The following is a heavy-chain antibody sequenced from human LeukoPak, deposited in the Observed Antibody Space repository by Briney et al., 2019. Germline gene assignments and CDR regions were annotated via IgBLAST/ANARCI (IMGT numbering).Heavy chain of an antibody. J-gene: IGHJ5*02. CDR3: ARSGGKFNWFDP. CDR1: GFTFSSYA. V-gene: IGHV3-23*01. Sequence: GGSLRLSCAASGFTFSSYAMSWVRQAPGKGLEWVSAISGSGGSTYYADSVKGRFTISRDNAKNSLYLQMNSLRAEDTAVYYCARSGGKFNWFDPWGQGTLVTVSS. CDR2: ISGSGGST. D-gene: IGHD3-16*01.